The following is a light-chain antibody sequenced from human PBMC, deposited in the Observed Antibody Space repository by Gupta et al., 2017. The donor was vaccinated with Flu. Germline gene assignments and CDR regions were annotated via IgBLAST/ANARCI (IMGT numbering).Light chain of an antibody. CDR1: QGISSY. CDR2: AAS. J-gene: IGKJ1*01. Sequence: TGDRVTITCRASQGISSYLAWYQQKPGKAPKLLIYAASTLQSGVPSRFSGSGSGTDFTLTISCLQSEDFATYYCQQYYSHWTFGQGTKVEIK. V-gene: IGKV1-8*01. CDR3: QQYYSHWT.